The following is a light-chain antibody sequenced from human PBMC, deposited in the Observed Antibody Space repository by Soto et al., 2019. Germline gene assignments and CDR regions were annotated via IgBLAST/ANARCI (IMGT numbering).Light chain of an antibody. Sequence: QSALTQPPSASGCPGQSVTISCTGTSSDVGGYNYVSWYQQHPGKAPKLMIYEVSKRPSGVPDRFSGSKSGNTASLTVSGLQAEDEADYYCSSYTGSLDVFGTGTKLTVL. CDR1: SSDVGGYNY. V-gene: IGLV2-8*01. CDR2: EVS. CDR3: SSYTGSLDV. J-gene: IGLJ1*01.